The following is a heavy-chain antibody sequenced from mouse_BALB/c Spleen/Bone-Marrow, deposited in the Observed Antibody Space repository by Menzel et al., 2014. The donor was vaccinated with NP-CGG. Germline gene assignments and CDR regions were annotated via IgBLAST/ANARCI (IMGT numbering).Heavy chain of an antibody. D-gene: IGHD2-14*01. J-gene: IGHJ2*01. CDR3: ARHHRYAYYFDY. Sequence: QVQLQQSGSVLVRPGASVKLSCQASGYTFTSSWMHWAKQRPGQGLKWIGEIHPNSGNTNYNEKFKGKATLTVDTSSSTAYVDLSSLTAEDSAVYFCARHHRYAYYFDYWGHGTTLTVSS. CDR1: GYTFTSSW. CDR2: IHPNSGNT. V-gene: IGHV1S130*01.